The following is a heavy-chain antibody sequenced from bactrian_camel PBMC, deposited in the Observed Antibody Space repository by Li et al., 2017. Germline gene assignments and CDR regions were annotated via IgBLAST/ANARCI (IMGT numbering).Heavy chain of an antibody. Sequence: QVQLVESGGGSVQAGGSLALTCTASGITFREPDMGWYRQAAGKECELVSTIVYGGKPYYSDSVKGRFTASLDSASNTASLQMNNLKPDDSGMYHCAADNRAYPQTCQYNTWGQGTQVTVS. CDR2: IVYGGKP. CDR3: AADNRAYPQTCQYNT. D-gene: IGHD3*01. V-gene: IGHV3S55*01. J-gene: IGHJ4*01. CDR1: GITFREPD.